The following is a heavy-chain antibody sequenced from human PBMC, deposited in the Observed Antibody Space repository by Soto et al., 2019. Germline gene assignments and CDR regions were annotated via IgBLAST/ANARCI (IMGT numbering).Heavy chain of an antibody. Sequence: QAQLVESGGGVVHPGRSLRLSCAASGLPFSASGMHWVRQAPGKGLEWVAMIWSDGSKEYYADSVKGRFTITRDNSKNMIFLQMDSLRAEDTAVYYCARDKGTTCLDTWGQGNMVTVSS. CDR2: IWSDGSKE. J-gene: IGHJ5*02. CDR1: GLPFSASG. D-gene: IGHD1-26*01. CDR3: ARDKGTTCLDT. V-gene: IGHV3-33*01.